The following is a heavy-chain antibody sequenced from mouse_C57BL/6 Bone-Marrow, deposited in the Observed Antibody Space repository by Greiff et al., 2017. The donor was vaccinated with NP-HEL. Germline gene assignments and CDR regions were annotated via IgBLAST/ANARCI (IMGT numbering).Heavy chain of an antibody. Sequence: EVKLMESGPGLAKPSQTLSLTCSVSGYSITSDYWNWIRKFPGNKLEYMGYISYSGSSYYNPSLKSRIFITRDTSTNQYYLQLNSVTTEDTATYYCARSPLWLRRNYYAMDYWGQGTSVTVSS. V-gene: IGHV3-8*01. CDR2: ISYSGSS. CDR1: GYSITSDY. D-gene: IGHD2-2*01. CDR3: ARSPLWLRRNYYAMDY. J-gene: IGHJ4*01.